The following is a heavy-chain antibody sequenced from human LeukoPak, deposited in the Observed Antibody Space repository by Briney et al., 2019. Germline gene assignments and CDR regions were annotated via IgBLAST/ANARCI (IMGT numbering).Heavy chain of an antibody. Sequence: QPGRSLRLSCAASGFTFSSYGMHWVRQAPDKGLEWVAVISYDGSNKYYADSVKGRFTISRDNSKNTLYLQMNSLRAEDTAVYYCAKDAGDPVVMGPYYYYYGMDVWGQGTTVTVSS. CDR2: ISYDGSNK. V-gene: IGHV3-30*18. D-gene: IGHD3-16*02. J-gene: IGHJ6*02. CDR1: GFTFSSYG. CDR3: AKDAGDPVVMGPYYYYYGMDV.